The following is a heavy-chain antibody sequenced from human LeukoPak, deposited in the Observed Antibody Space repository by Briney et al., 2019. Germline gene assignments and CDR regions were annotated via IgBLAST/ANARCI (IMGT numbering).Heavy chain of an antibody. CDR3: AKLPILRYFDWQILNLDY. CDR2: ISYDGSNK. J-gene: IGHJ4*02. CDR1: GFTFSSYG. Sequence: PGGSLRLSCAASGFTFSSYGMHWVRQAPGKGLEWVAVISYDGSNKYYADSVKGRFTISRDNSKNTLYLQMNSLRAEDTAVYYCAKLPILRYFDWQILNLDYWGQGTLVTVSS. D-gene: IGHD3-9*01. V-gene: IGHV3-30*18.